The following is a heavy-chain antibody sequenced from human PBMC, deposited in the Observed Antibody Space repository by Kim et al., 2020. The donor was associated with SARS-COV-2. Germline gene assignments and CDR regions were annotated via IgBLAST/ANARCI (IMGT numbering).Heavy chain of an antibody. J-gene: IGHJ5*02. D-gene: IGHD2-8*01. V-gene: IGHV2-5*02. Sequence: SGPTLVKPTQTLTLTCTFSGFSLSTSGVGVGWIRQPPGKALEWLALIYWDDDKRYSPSLKSRLTITKDTSKNQVVLTMTNMDPVDTATYYCAHRLGLDCTNGVCYTHPYNWFDPWGQGTLVTVSS. CDR3: AHRLGLDCTNGVCYTHPYNWFDP. CDR2: IYWDDDK. CDR1: GFSLSTSGVG.